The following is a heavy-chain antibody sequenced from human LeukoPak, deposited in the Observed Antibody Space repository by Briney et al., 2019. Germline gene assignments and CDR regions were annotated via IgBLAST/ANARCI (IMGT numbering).Heavy chain of an antibody. D-gene: IGHD3-10*01. CDR3: AKALVRGVIITNFDY. V-gene: IGHV3-7*03. CDR2: IKQDGSEK. Sequence: QTGGSLRLSCAASRFTFSNYWMTWVRQAPGKGLEWVANIKQDGSEKNYVDSVKGRFTISRDNAKNSLYLQMNSLRAEDTALYYCAKALVRGVIITNFDYWGQGTLVTVSS. CDR1: RFTFSNYW. J-gene: IGHJ4*02.